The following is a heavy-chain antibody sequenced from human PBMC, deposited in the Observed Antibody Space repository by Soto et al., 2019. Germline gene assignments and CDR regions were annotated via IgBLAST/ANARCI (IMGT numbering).Heavy chain of an antibody. V-gene: IGHV3-74*01. CDR1: GITFSGYW. CDR3: ATVFEH. CDR2: VDSDGSGT. J-gene: IGHJ4*02. Sequence: EVQLVESGGGSVQPGGSLRLSCVASGITFSGYWMHWVRQVPGKGLVWVARVDSDGSGTSYADSVKGRFTISRDNAKKTLYLQMNSLRFEDTAVYYCATVFEHWGQGIPVTVSS.